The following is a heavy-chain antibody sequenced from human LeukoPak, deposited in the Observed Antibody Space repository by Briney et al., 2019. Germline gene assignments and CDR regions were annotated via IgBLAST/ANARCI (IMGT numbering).Heavy chain of an antibody. CDR2: IYYSGST. CDR1: GGSISSYY. J-gene: IGHJ4*02. CDR3: ARNYGCSGSYFFPYYFDY. D-gene: IGHD3-10*02. V-gene: IGHV4-59*01. Sequence: SETLSLTCTVSGGSISSYYWSWIRQPPGKGLEWIGYIYYSGSTNYNPSLKSRVTISVDTSKNQFSLKLSSVTAADTAVYYCARNYGCSGSYFFPYYFDYWGQGTLVTVSS.